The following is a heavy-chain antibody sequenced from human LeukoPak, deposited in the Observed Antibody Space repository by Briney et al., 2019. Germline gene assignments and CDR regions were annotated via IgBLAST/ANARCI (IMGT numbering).Heavy chain of an antibody. CDR2: IYTSGST. V-gene: IGHV4-61*02. CDR1: GGSISRGSYD. J-gene: IGHJ5*01. CDR3: ARTNNDGAQCWFDG. D-gene: IGHD4/OR15-4a*01. Sequence: TVSLICTVSGGSISRGSYDWSWIRQPAGKGLEWIGRIYTSGSTNYNPSMKSRVTTSVDTSKTRFSQKLSSVTAAGTAVYYCARTNNDGAQCWFDGWGQGTLVTVSS.